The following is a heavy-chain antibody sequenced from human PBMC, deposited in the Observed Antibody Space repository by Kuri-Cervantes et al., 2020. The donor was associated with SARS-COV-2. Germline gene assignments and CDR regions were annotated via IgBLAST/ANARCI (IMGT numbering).Heavy chain of an antibody. V-gene: IGHV3-7*01. J-gene: IGHJ5*02. Sequence: GGSLQLSGAASGLPSGSYSMTWVRQAPGKGLEWLANIDENGGEKYYVASVKGRFTISRDKGQKSLSLKINRLREDDTAVYYCMVSPLVNGRVRGSLGRGTVVTVSS. CDR2: IDENGGEK. CDR1: GLPSGSYS. D-gene: IGHD3-9*01. CDR3: MVSPLVNGRVRGS.